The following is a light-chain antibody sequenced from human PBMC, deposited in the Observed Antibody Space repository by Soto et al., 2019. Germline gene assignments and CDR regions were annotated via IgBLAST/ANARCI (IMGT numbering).Light chain of an antibody. CDR2: DAS. Sequence: DIQRTQTPASRCACVGGIVTITCRASQYISTYLNWYQQKPGKAPNLLIYDASRLQSGVSSRFSGSGSGADFTLTISSLQPQDFATYYCQQTYDTPLTFGQGTRLEI. J-gene: IGKJ5*01. V-gene: IGKV1-39*01. CDR1: QYISTY. CDR3: QQTYDTPLT.